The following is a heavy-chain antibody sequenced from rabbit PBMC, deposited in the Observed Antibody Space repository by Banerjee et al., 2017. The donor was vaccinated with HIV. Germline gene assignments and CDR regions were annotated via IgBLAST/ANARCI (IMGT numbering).Heavy chain of an antibody. CDR1: GFSFSSSYY. J-gene: IGHJ4*01. CDR3: AIYAVYGYLSL. D-gene: IGHD6-1*01. V-gene: IGHV1S40*01. Sequence: QSLVESGGGLVQPEGSLTLTCTASGFSFSSSYYMCWVRQAPGKGLEWIACIDAGDTGNSYYASWPKGRFTISKTSSTTVTLQMTSLTVADTATYFCAIYAVYGYLSLWGPGTLVTVS. CDR2: IDAGDTGNS.